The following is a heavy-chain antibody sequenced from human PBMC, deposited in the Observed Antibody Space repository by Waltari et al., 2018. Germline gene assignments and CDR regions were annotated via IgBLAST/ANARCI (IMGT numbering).Heavy chain of an antibody. D-gene: IGHD3-22*01. CDR3: ARVVDYYDSSGYNVPDV. CDR1: GGSISSGGYS. Sequence: QLQLQESGSGLVKPSQTLSLTCAVSGGSISSGGYSWSWIRQPPGKGLEWIGYIYHSGSTYYNPSLKSRVTISVDRSKNQFSLKLSSVTAADTAVYYCARVVDYYDSSGYNVPDVWGKGTTVTVSS. CDR2: IYHSGST. V-gene: IGHV4-30-2*01. J-gene: IGHJ6*04.